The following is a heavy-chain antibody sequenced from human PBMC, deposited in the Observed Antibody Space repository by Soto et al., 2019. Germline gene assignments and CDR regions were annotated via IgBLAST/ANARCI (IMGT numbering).Heavy chain of an antibody. CDR3: AKGRSSYGFDY. D-gene: IGHD5-18*01. Sequence: EVQLVESGGGLVQPGRSLRLSCAASGFTFDDYAMHWVRQAPGKGLEWVSGISWNSGSIGYADSVKGRFTISRDNAKNSLYLQMNSLRAEDTALYYCAKGRSSYGFDYWGQGTLVTVSS. CDR2: ISWNSGSI. V-gene: IGHV3-9*01. CDR1: GFTFDDYA. J-gene: IGHJ4*02.